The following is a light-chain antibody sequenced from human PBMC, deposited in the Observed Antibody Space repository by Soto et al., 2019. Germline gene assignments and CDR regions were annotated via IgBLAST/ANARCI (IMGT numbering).Light chain of an antibody. J-gene: IGKJ4*01. CDR2: STS. CDR1: QSIGNS. Sequence: DIQMTQSPSSLPASVGDRVTITCRANQSIGNSLTWYQQKPGQAPKLLFYSTSTLQSGVTSRFSVSGSGTDFTLTISSLQTEDFATYYCQQTYGPPLTFGGGIKVEIK. V-gene: IGKV1-39*01. CDR3: QQTYGPPLT.